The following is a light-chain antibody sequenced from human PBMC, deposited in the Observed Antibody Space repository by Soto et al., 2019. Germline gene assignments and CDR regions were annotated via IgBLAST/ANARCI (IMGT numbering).Light chain of an antibody. V-gene: IGKV1-39*01. J-gene: IGKJ1*01. Sequence: DIHLTQSPSSISASVGDSVSSTCRSSQTINKYLNWYQHRPGKAPKLLIYAASSLQTGVPTRFSGAGAGTFFTLTISILQLEDVASYYCQQSYGSPGAFGRGTKVEI. CDR2: AAS. CDR1: QTINKY. CDR3: QQSYGSPGA.